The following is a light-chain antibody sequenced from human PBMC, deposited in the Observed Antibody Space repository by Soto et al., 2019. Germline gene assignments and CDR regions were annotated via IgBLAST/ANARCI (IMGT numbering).Light chain of an antibody. V-gene: IGKV3-11*01. CDR2: DAS. Sequence: ELVLTQSPATLSLSPWERATLSCRASQSVSSYLAWYHQKPGQAPRLLIYDASNRATGIPARFSGSGSGTDFTLTISSLEPEDFAVYYCQQRSNWPQLTFGGGTKVDI. CDR3: QQRSNWPQLT. J-gene: IGKJ4*01. CDR1: QSVSSY.